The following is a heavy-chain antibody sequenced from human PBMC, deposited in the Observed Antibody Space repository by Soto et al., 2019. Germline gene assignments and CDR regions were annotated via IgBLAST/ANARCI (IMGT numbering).Heavy chain of an antibody. CDR1: GFTFSSYA. V-gene: IGHV3-23*01. D-gene: IGHD1-26*01. Sequence: GGSLRLSCAAPGFTFSSYAMSWVRQAPGKGLEWVSAISGSGGSTYYADSVKGRFTISRDNSKNTLYLQMNSLRAEDTAVYYCAKDGPEEGSYYPDNFDYWGQGTLVTVSS. CDR2: ISGSGGST. J-gene: IGHJ4*02. CDR3: AKDGPEEGSYYPDNFDY.